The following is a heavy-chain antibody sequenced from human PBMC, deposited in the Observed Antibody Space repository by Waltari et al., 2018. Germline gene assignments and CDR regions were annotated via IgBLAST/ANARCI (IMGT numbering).Heavy chain of an antibody. Sequence: EVQLVESGGGLTQPGGSLSLSCAASGFTVSSTYMRWVRQAPGKGLEWVSAIYSDGTTYDTDSVKGRFTISRDSSKDTLYLQMNSLRAEDSAVYYCARFIVVVPAAMRDDAFDIWGQGTMVTVSS. CDR1: GFTVSSTY. V-gene: IGHV3-53*01. D-gene: IGHD2-2*01. CDR2: IYSDGTT. J-gene: IGHJ3*02. CDR3: ARFIVVVPAAMRDDAFDI.